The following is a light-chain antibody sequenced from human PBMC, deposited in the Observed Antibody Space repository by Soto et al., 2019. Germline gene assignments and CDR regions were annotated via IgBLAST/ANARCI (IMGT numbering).Light chain of an antibody. CDR2: GAS. V-gene: IGKV3-15*01. CDR1: QSISSN. J-gene: IGKJ3*01. CDR3: QQYNNWPFT. Sequence: EIVMTQSPATLSVSPGERATLSCRASQSISSNLAWYQQKPGQAPMLLIYGASTRATGIPATFSGSGSGTSFMFSISSLQSEDFAVYYFQQYNNWPFTFGPGTKVDIK.